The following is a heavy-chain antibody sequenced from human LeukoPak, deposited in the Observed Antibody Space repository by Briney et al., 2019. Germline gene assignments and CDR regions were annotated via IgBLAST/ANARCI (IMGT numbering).Heavy chain of an antibody. D-gene: IGHD4-17*01. J-gene: IGHJ6*04. Sequence: PSETLSLTCTVSGGSISSGDYYRSWIRQPPGKGLEWIGYIYYSGSTYYNPSLKSRVTISVDTSKNQFSLKLSSVTAADTAVYYCARAHDYGDYVNYYYGMDVWGKGTTVTVSS. CDR1: GGSISSGDYY. V-gene: IGHV4-30-4*01. CDR3: ARAHDYGDYVNYYYGMDV. CDR2: IYYSGST.